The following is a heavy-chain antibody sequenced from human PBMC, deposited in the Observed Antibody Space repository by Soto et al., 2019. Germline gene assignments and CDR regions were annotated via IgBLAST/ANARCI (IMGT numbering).Heavy chain of an antibody. Sequence: GESLKLSCKGSGYSFTTYWIGWVRQMPGKGLEWMGIIYPGDSDTRYSPSFQGQVTISADKSISTAYLQWSSLKASDTAMYYCARLYRENYDSSGYQYFDYWGQGTLVTVYS. D-gene: IGHD3-22*01. CDR3: ARLYRENYDSSGYQYFDY. CDR2: IYPGDSDT. V-gene: IGHV5-51*01. CDR1: GYSFTTYW. J-gene: IGHJ4*02.